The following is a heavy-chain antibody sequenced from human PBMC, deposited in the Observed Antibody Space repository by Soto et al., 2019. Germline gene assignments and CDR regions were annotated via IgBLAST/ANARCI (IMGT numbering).Heavy chain of an antibody. V-gene: IGHV4-59*08. CDR2: IYYSGTT. J-gene: IGHJ6*02. CDR3: ARFYVWGSYRYYHYYYYGMDV. D-gene: IGHD3-16*02. Sequence: PSETLSLTCTVSGGSISNFYWSWIRQPPGKGLEWIGYIYYSGTTSYNPSLNSRVTISVDTSKNQFSLKLSSVTAADTAVYYCARFYVWGSYRYYHYYYYGMDVWGQGTTVTVSS. CDR1: GGSISNFY.